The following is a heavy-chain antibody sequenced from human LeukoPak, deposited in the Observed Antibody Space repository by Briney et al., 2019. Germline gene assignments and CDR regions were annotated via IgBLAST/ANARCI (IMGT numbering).Heavy chain of an antibody. V-gene: IGHV6-1*01. Sequence: SQTLSLTCVISGDSVSSNSVAWNWIRQSPSRGLEWLGRTYYRSTWYNDYAVSVRGRITVNPDTSKNQFSLHLNSVTPEDTAVYYCARRLTQYDCFDPWGQGILVTVSS. CDR2: TYYRSTWYN. CDR3: ARRLTQYDCFDP. D-gene: IGHD2-2*01. CDR1: GDSVSSNSVA. J-gene: IGHJ5*02.